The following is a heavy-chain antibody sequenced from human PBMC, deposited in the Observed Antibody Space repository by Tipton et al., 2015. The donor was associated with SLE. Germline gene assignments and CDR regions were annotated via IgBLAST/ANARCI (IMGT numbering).Heavy chain of an antibody. CDR2: MYGSGSPT. D-gene: IGHD4-17*01. V-gene: IGHV4-4*07. CDR1: GDSLSTNY. J-gene: IGHJ4*02. Sequence: TLSLTCTVSGDSLSTNYWNWIRQPAGKGLEWIGRMYGSGSPTHYNPSLASRVTMSVDTSQNQFSLKLTSVTAADTAVYYCARIRPGHGDPFDFWGQGTLGTVSS. CDR3: ARIRPGHGDPFDF.